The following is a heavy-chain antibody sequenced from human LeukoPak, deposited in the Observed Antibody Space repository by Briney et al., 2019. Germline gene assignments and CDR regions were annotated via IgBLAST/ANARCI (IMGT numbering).Heavy chain of an antibody. J-gene: IGHJ6*03. CDR2: TKLDASKK. D-gene: IGHD2-15*01. V-gene: IGHV3-7*01. CDR1: GFNFYSYW. Sequence: GGSLRLSCAASGFNFYSYWMSWVRQAPGKGPEWVANTKLDASKKYYVDSVKGRFTISRDNAKNSVYLQMNSLRGEDTAVYYCARRLSGRYCSGGRCPGIGQYYMDVWGKGTTVTVSS. CDR3: ARRLSGRYCSGGRCPGIGQYYMDV.